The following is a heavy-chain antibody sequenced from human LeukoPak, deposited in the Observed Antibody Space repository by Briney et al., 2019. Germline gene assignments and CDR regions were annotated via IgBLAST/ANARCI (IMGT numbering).Heavy chain of an antibody. CDR1: GFTFSDHY. CDR2: IRNKAKSYTI. J-gene: IGHJ4*02. Sequence: PGGSLRLSCAASGFTFSDHYIDWVRQAPGKGLEWVGRIRNKAKSYTIEYAASVRGRFTISRDDSKNSLYLQMISLKTEDTAVYYCARDANGAYWGQGTRGTVPS. V-gene: IGHV3-72*01. D-gene: IGHD3-10*01. CDR3: ARDANGAY.